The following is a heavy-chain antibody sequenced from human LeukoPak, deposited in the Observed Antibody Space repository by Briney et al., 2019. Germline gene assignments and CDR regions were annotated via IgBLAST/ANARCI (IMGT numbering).Heavy chain of an antibody. Sequence: GGSLRLSCAASGFTFSGSAFHWVRQVSGKRLDWIGRIKTKSDNYATAYSASVRGRFTVSRDDSKSTAYLQMNSLKTEDTAVYYCTRLGPRYCSGGTCYYGFDIWGQGTMVIVSS. CDR3: TRLGPRYCSGGTCYYGFDI. CDR1: GFTFSGSA. J-gene: IGHJ3*02. D-gene: IGHD2-15*01. CDR2: IKTKSDNYAT. V-gene: IGHV3-73*01.